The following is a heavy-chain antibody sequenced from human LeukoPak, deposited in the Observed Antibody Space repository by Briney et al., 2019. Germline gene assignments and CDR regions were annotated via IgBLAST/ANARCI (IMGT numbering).Heavy chain of an antibody. CDR1: GFTFSSYA. J-gene: IGHJ4*02. D-gene: IGHD5-12*01. V-gene: IGHV3-30-3*02. CDR3: SKKGQSEGYGKPD. CDR2: ISYDGSNK. Sequence: HPGGSLRLSCAASGFTFSSYAMHWVRQAPGKGLEWVAVISYDGSNKYYADSVKGRFTISRDNSKNTLYLQMNSLRAEDTAVYYCSKKGQSEGYGKPDWGQGTLVTVSS.